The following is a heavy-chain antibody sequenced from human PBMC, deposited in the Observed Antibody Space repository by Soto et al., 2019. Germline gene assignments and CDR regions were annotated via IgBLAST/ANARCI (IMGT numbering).Heavy chain of an antibody. CDR3: ARGGQDFWSGPFDY. J-gene: IGHJ4*02. CDR2: IDNSGST. D-gene: IGHD3-3*01. V-gene: IGHV4-4*07. Sequence: SETLSLTCTVSGGSISNYFCNWIRQPAGKGLEWIGRIDNSGSTNYNPSLKSRITMSADTSRNQFSLKLNPVTAADTAVYYCARGGQDFWSGPFDYWGQGALVTV. CDR1: GGSISNYF.